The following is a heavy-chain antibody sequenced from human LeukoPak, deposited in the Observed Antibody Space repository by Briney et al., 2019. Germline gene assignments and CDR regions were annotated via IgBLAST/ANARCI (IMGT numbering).Heavy chain of an antibody. J-gene: IGHJ3*02. CDR2: IRYDGSNK. CDR3: ATTPSYDILTSLRRSKALPSGDAFDI. Sequence: GGSLRLSCAASGFTFSSYGMHWVRQAPGKGLEWVAFIRYDGSNKYYADSVEGRFTISRDNSKNTLYLQMNSLRAEDTAVYYCATTPSYDILTSLRRSKALPSGDAFDIWGQGTMVTVSS. CDR1: GFTFSSYG. V-gene: IGHV3-30*02. D-gene: IGHD3-9*01.